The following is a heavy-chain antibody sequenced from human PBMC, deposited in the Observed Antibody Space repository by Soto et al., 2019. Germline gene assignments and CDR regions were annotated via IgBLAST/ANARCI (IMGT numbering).Heavy chain of an antibody. Sequence: EEQLLESGGGLVQPGGSLRLSCAASGFTFSRYAMTWVRQAAGQGREWVSTIISTGGTTYYADSVKGRFTISRDNSKNTLYLQMNSLRAEDTAVYYCAKVYGDYYHAFPMWGQGTMVTVSS. CDR3: AKVYGDYYHAFPM. CDR1: GFTFSRYA. V-gene: IGHV3-23*01. J-gene: IGHJ3*02. D-gene: IGHD4-17*01. CDR2: IISTGGTT.